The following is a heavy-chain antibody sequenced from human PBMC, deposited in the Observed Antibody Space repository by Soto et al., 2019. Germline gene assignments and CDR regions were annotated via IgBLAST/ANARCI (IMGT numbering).Heavy chain of an antibody. CDR3: ARGNSGDDDEFDY. Sequence: QVQLVQSGAEVKNPGASVKVSCKASGYTFTGYYMHWVRQAPGQGLEWMGWINPNNGATYYTQDFQGRVTRTRDTSITTVYMELSRLRSDDTAVIYCARGNSGDDDEFDYWGQGTLVIVSS. CDR2: INPNNGAT. CDR1: GYTFTGYY. J-gene: IGHJ4*02. D-gene: IGHD5-12*01. V-gene: IGHV1-2*02.